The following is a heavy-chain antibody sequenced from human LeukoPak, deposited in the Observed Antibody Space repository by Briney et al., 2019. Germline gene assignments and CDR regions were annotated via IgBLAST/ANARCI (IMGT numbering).Heavy chain of an antibody. D-gene: IGHD2-15*01. CDR3: ARGCSGGSCYSAFDY. V-gene: IGHV3-53*05. CDR2: IYSSDNT. Sequence: GGSLRLSCAASGFTVSSNYMSWVRQAPGKGLEWVSLIYSSDNTYYADSVKGRFTISRDISKNTLSLQMKSLRPDDTAVYYCARGCSGGSCYSAFDYWGQGTLVAVSS. CDR1: GFTVSSNY. J-gene: IGHJ4*02.